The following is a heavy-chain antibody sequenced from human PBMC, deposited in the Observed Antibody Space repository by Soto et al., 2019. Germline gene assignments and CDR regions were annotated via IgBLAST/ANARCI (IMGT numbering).Heavy chain of an antibody. Sequence: PGGSLRLSCGASGFAFRSHWMSWVRQAPGKGLEWVSVIYSGGYIYYADSVKGRFTISRDNSKNTLFLQINSLRAEDTALYYCASAGVVIQDHDAFDIWGQGTMVTVSS. D-gene: IGHD3-3*01. CDR3: ASAGVVIQDHDAFDI. J-gene: IGHJ3*02. CDR2: IYSGGYI. CDR1: GFAFRSHW. V-gene: IGHV3-53*01.